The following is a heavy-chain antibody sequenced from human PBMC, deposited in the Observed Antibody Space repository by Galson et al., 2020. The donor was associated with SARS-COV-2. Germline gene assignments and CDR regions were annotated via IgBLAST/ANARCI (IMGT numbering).Heavy chain of an antibody. CDR2: IKQDGSEK. J-gene: IGHJ4*02. CDR3: ARDGWEPGVYFDS. CDR1: AFTFSNHW. V-gene: IGHV3-7*01. D-gene: IGHD1-26*01. Sequence: GGSLRLSCAASAFTFSNHWMSWVRQAPGKGLEWVANIKQDGSEKYYVDSVKGRFTISRDNAKNSLYLQMNSLRAEDTAVYYCARDGWEPGVYFDSWGQGTLVTVSS.